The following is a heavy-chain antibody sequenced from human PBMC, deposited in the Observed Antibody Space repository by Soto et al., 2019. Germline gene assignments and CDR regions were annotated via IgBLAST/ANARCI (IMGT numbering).Heavy chain of an antibody. V-gene: IGHV4-59*01. CDR3: ARERAAPGDFDY. CDR1: GDSISTYY. D-gene: IGHD6-13*01. CDR2: VHYTGST. Sequence: SETLSLTCTVSGDSISTYYWNWIRQPPGKGLEWIGCVHYTGSTDYNPSLKSRVTMSVDTSKNQFSVRLNSVTAADTAVYYCARERAAPGDFDYWGQGTLVTVSS. J-gene: IGHJ4*02.